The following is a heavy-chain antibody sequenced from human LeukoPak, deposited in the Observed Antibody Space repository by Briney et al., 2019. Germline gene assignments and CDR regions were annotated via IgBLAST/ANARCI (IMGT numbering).Heavy chain of an antibody. V-gene: IGHV3-53*01. D-gene: IGHD3-3*01. J-gene: IGHJ4*02. Sequence: GGSLRLSCAASGFTVSSNYMSWVRQAPGKGLEWVSVIYSGGSTYYADSVKGRFTISRDNSKNTLYLQMNSLRAEDTAVYYCAKGSSHYYDFWSGYSHYFDYWGQGTLVTVSS. CDR3: AKGSSHYYDFWSGYSHYFDY. CDR1: GFTVSSNY. CDR2: IYSGGST.